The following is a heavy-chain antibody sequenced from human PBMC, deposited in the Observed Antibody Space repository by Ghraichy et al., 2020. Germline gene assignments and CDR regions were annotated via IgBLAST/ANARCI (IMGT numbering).Heavy chain of an antibody. CDR3: ARDGTGYSSVYDGMDV. V-gene: IGHV3-21*01. CDR1: GFTFSSYS. CDR2: ISSSSSYI. Sequence: GGSLRLSCAASGFTFSSYSMNWVRQAPGKGLEWVSSISSSSSYIYYADSVKGRFTISRDNAKNSLYLQMNSLRAEDTAVYYCARDGTGYSSVYDGMDVWGQGTTVTVSS. D-gene: IGHD6-19*01. J-gene: IGHJ6*02.